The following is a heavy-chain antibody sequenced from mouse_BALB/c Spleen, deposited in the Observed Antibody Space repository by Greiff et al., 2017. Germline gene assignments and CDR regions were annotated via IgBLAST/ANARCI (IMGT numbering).Heavy chain of an antibody. Sequence: EVKLMESGGGLVQPGGSRKLSCAASGFTFSSFGMHWVRQAPEKGLEWVAYISSGSSTIYYADTVKGRFTISRDNPKNTLFLQMTSLRSEDTAMYYCARTYYGYNYFDVWGAGTTVTVSS. V-gene: IGHV5-17*02. D-gene: IGHD1-2*01. CDR3: ARTYYGYNYFDV. CDR1: GFTFSSFG. J-gene: IGHJ1*01. CDR2: ISSGSSTI.